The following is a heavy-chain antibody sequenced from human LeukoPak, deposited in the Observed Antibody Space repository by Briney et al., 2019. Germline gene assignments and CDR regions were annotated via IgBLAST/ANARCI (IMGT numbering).Heavy chain of an antibody. CDR3: ASERYCSSTSCYFDY. J-gene: IGHJ4*02. V-gene: IGHV5-10-1*01. CDR2: IDPSDSYT. D-gene: IGHD2-2*01. CDR1: GYSFASYW. Sequence: GESLKISCKGSGYSFASYWITWVRQMPGKGLQWMGRIDPSDSYTNYSPSFQRHVTISADKSISTAYLQWSSLKASDTAMYYCASERYCSSTSCYFDYWGQGTLVTVSS.